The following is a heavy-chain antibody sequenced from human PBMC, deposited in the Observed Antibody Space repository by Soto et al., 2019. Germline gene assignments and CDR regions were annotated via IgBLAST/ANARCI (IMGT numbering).Heavy chain of an antibody. V-gene: IGHV5-51*01. J-gene: IGHJ4*02. CDR3: EGLSDPSSYYCGQ. Sequence: XESRKLSLQYSGYSFIAWFLQRPGKGLEWLGVIYPSDSHARYSPSFQGQVTISVDKSITTAYLQWGSLKASDTATYYCEGLSDPSSYYCGQWGQGTLVTVSS. D-gene: IGHD2-21*02. CDR1: GYSF. CDR2: IYPSDSHA.